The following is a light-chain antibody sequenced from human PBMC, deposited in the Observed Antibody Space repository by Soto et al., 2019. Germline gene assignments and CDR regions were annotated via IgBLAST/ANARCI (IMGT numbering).Light chain of an antibody. Sequence: EIVMTQSPATLSVSPGERATLSCRASQSLSSNLAWYQQKPGQAPRLLIYGASTRATDIPARFSGSGSGTEFTLTISSLQSEDFAVYYCQQYNNWPGTFGQGTKVEIK. CDR2: GAS. CDR3: QQYNNWPGT. J-gene: IGKJ1*01. V-gene: IGKV3-15*01. CDR1: QSLSSN.